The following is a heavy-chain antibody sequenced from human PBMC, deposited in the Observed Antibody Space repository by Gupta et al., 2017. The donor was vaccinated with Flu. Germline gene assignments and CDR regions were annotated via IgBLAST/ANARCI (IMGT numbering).Heavy chain of an antibody. CDR1: GGSISSYY. D-gene: IGHD1-26*01. J-gene: IGHJ4*02. CDR2: IYYSGST. Sequence: QVQLQESGPGLVKPSETLSLTCTVSGGSISSYYWSWIRQPPGKGLEWIGYIYYSGSTNYNPSLKSRVTISVDTSKNQFSLKLSSVTAADTAVYDCARYGGSGSDWGQGTLVTVSS. V-gene: IGHV4-59*08. CDR3: ARYGGSGSD.